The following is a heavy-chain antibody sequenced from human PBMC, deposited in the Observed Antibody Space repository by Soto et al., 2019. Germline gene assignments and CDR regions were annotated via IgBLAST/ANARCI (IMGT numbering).Heavy chain of an antibody. CDR2: ISSSSSYI. V-gene: IGHV3-21*01. CDR3: ARDSNSYGALDY. CDR1: GFTFSSYS. J-gene: IGHJ4*02. Sequence: EVQLVESGGGLVKPGGSLRLSCAASGFTFSSYSMNWVRQAPGKGLEWVSSISSSSSYIYYADSVKGRFTISRDNAKNSLYLQMNSLRAEDTAVYYCARDSNSYGALDYWGQGTLVTVSS. D-gene: IGHD5-18*01.